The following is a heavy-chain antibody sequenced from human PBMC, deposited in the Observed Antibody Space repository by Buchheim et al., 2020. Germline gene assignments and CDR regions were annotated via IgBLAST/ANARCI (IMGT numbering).Heavy chain of an antibody. D-gene: IGHD6-13*01. CDR2: ISGSGTTT. J-gene: IGHJ6*02. Sequence: EVHLLESGGGLVQPGGSLRLSCVASGLTFSIYDMNWVRQAPGKGLEWVSTISGSGTTTYYADSVKGRFTISRDNSKSTLYLQMNSLRAEDTAIYSCAYSTAGTDHYYGMDVWGQGTT. CDR1: GLTFSIYD. V-gene: IGHV3-23*01. CDR3: AYSTAGTDHYYGMDV.